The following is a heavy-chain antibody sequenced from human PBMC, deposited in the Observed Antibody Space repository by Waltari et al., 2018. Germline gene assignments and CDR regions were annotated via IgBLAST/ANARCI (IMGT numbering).Heavy chain of an antibody. Sequence: EEQLLESGGGFVQPGDSLRLSCAGSGFRFSNYWMNCVRQAPGKGLVWVARISDDETSISYADSVKGRFTISRDNAKNTVYLQMKRLRVEDTAVYYCARLAPRTYRSPVPGRHYYYGMDVWGQGTTVTVSS. V-gene: IGHV3-74*01. CDR1: GFRFSNYW. D-gene: IGHD3-10*01. CDR3: ARLAPRTYRSPVPGRHYYYGMDV. J-gene: IGHJ6*02. CDR2: ISDDETSI.